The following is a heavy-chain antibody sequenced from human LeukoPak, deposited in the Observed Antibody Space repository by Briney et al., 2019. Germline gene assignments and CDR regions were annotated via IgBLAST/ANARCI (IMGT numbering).Heavy chain of an antibody. CDR2: ISSSSSYI. CDR3: ARGPFHDPPPYYYGMDV. CDR1: GFTFSSYS. J-gene: IGHJ6*02. V-gene: IGHV3-21*01. Sequence: GWSLRLSCAAAGFTFSSYSMNWVRQAPGTGLEWVSSISSSSSYIYYADSVKGRFTISRDNAKNSLYLQMNSLRAEDTAVYYCARGPFHDPPPYYYGMDVWGQGTTVTVSS.